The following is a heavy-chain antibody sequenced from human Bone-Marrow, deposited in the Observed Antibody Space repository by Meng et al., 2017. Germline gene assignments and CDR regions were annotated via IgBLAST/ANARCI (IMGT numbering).Heavy chain of an antibody. CDR3: ARVGVVVITPNWFDP. V-gene: IGHV4-34*01. D-gene: IGHD3-22*01. CDR1: GGSFSGYD. J-gene: IGHJ5*02. Sequence: GRLPQWGAGMFSPSETLSLTCVVYGGSFSGYDWSWIRQPPGKGLEWIGEINHSGSTNSNPSLKSRVTISVDTSKNQFSLKLSSVTAADTAVYYCARVGVVVITPNWFDPWGQGTLVTVSS. CDR2: INHSGST.